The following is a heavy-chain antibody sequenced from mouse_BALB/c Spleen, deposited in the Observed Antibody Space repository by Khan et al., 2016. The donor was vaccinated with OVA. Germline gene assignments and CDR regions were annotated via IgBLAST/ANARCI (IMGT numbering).Heavy chain of an antibody. Sequence: QVRLQQSGPELVKPGVSVKMSCKASGYTFTYYVITWVKQRTGQGLEWIGEIYPGSDNAYYNERFKGKATLTADKSSNTTHMQLSSLTSEDSAVYFCARGDGYYVYFDYWGQGTTLTVSS. CDR3: ARGDGYYVYFDY. CDR2: IYPGSDNA. J-gene: IGHJ2*01. D-gene: IGHD2-3*01. V-gene: IGHV1-81*01. CDR1: GYTFTYYV.